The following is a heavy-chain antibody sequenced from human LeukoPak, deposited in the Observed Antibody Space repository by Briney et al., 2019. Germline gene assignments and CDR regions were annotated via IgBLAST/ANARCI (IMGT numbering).Heavy chain of an antibody. CDR2: ISGSGGST. CDR1: GFTPSSDA. CDR3: AKDLLGVPLYYDFWSGPRTSDWFDP. J-gene: IGHJ5*02. D-gene: IGHD3-3*01. Sequence: GGSLRLSCAASGFTPSSDAMSWVRQAPGKGLEWVSAISGSGGSTYYADSVKGRFTISRDNSKNTLYMQMNSLRADDTAVYYCAKDLLGVPLYYDFWSGPRTSDWFDPWGQGTLVTVSS. V-gene: IGHV3-23*01.